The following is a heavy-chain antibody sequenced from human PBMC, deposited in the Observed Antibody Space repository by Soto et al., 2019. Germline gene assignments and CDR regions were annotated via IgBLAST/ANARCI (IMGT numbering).Heavy chain of an antibody. V-gene: IGHV3-23*01. CDR1: GFIFNSYA. CDR2: LTSTGGT. J-gene: IGHJ4*02. D-gene: IGHD3-10*01. CDR3: AKDGDLYSGYFDY. Sequence: GGSLRLSCAASGFIFNSYAMSWVRQAPGKGLEWVSTLTSTGGTYYADSVKGRFPISRDNSKNTLYLQMNNLRAEDTAVYYCAKDGDLYSGYFDYWGQGTLVTVSS.